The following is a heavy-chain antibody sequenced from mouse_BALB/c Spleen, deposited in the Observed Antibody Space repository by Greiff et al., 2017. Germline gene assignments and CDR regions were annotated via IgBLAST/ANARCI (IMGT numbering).Heavy chain of an antibody. CDR2: ISSGGSCT. Sequence: EVQGVESGGDLVKPGGSLKLSCAASGFTFSSYTMSWVRQTPEKRLEWVATISSGGSCTYYPDSVKGRFTISRDNAKNTLYLQMSSLKSEDTAMYYCARSRDGNYVDYYAMDYWGQGTSVTVSS. CDR3: ARSRDGNYVDYYAMDY. V-gene: IGHV5-6-4*01. J-gene: IGHJ4*01. CDR1: GFTFSSYT. D-gene: IGHD2-1*01.